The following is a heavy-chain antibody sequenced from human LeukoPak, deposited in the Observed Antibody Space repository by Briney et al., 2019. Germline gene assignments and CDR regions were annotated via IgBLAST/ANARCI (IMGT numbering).Heavy chain of an antibody. CDR3: AREIVVVPAAIGGRWFDP. Sequence: ASVKVSCKASGGTFSSYAISWVRQAPGQGLEWMGGIIPIFGTANYAQKFQGRVTITADESTSTAYMELGSLRSEDTAVYYCAREIVVVPAAIGGRWFDPWGQGTLVTVSS. CDR2: IIPIFGTA. D-gene: IGHD2-2*02. V-gene: IGHV1-69*13. J-gene: IGHJ5*02. CDR1: GGTFSSYA.